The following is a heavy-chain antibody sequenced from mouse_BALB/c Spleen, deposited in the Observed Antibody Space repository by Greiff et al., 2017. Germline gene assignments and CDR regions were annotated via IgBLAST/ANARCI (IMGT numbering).Heavy chain of an antibody. V-gene: IGHV5-4*02. D-gene: IGHD2-14*01. J-gene: IGHJ1*01. CDR2: ISDGGSYT. Sequence: EVKLEESGGGLVKPGGSLKLSCAASGFTFSDYYMYWVRQTPEKRLEWVATISDGGSYTYYPDSVKGRFTISRDNAKNNLYLQMSSLKSEDTAMYYCARSRYGYWYFDVWGAGTTVTVSS. CDR1: GFTFSDYY. CDR3: ARSRYGYWYFDV.